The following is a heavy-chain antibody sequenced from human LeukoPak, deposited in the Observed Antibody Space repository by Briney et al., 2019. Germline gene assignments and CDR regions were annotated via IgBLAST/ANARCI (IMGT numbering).Heavy chain of an antibody. Sequence: PGGSLRLSCAASGFTFSSYSMNWVRQAPGKGLEWVSYISSSSNTIHYAESVKGRFTISRDNAKNSLYLQMNSLRAEDTAVYYCARTPPSLSSVYSSGWSMDVWGKGTTVTISS. J-gene: IGHJ6*03. D-gene: IGHD6-19*01. CDR2: ISSSSNTI. CDR3: ARTPPSLSSVYSSGWSMDV. V-gene: IGHV3-48*01. CDR1: GFTFSSYS.